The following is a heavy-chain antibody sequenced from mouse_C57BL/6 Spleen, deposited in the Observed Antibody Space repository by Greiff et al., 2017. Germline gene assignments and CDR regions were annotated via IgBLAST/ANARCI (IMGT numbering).Heavy chain of an antibody. CDR3: ARSIYYYGSSYFDV. CDR2: ISSGSSTI. J-gene: IGHJ1*03. Sequence: EVMLVESGGGLVKPGGSLKLSCAASGFTFSDYGMHWVRQAPEKGLEWVAYISSGSSTIYYADTVKGRFTISRDNAKNTLFLQMTSLRSEDTAMYYCARSIYYYGSSYFDVWGTGTTVTVSS. CDR1: GFTFSDYG. D-gene: IGHD1-1*01. V-gene: IGHV5-17*01.